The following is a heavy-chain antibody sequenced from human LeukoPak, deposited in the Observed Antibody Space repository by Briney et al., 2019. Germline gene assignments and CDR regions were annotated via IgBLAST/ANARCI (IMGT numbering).Heavy chain of an antibody. CDR2: INHRGSS. V-gene: IGHV4-34*01. CDR1: GGSFSGYY. J-gene: IGHJ5*02. D-gene: IGHD2-15*01. Sequence: SQTLSLPCGVFGGSFSGYYWTWLRQPPGKGLEWIGQINHRGSSHYNPSLRSRVTISVDTSKTQFSLKLTSVTAADTAVYYCARDKFCSDTGSCNIGLFDLWGQGAVVTVSS. CDR3: ARDKFCSDTGSCNIGLFDL.